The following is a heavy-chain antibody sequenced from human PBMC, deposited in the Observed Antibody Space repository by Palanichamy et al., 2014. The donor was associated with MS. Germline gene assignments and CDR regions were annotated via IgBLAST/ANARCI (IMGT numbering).Heavy chain of an antibody. D-gene: IGHD3-3*01. J-gene: IGHJ5*02. CDR2: IYYSGST. V-gene: IGHV4-39*01. Sequence: QLQLQESGPGLVKPSETLSLTCTVSDGSISSSSYYWGWIRQPPGKGLEWIGSIYYSGSTYYNPSLKSRVTISVDTSKNQFSLKLSSVTAADTAVYYCARHGRSVYLFGNFDPWGQGTLVTVSS. CDR1: DGSISSSSYY. CDR3: ARHGRSVYLFGNFDP.